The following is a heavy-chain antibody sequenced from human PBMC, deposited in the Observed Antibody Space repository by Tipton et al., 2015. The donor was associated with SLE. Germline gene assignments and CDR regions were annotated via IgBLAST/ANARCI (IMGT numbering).Heavy chain of an antibody. J-gene: IGHJ4*02. Sequence: TLSLTCAVSGGSIGSLPWWSWVRQPPGKGLEWIGEIHHDTGTTNYNPSLKSRVTISVDKSKNQFSLELSSVTAADTAVYYCARHASRRSGSYNEIDYWGQGTLVTVSS. V-gene: IGHV4-4*02. CDR1: GGSIGSLPW. D-gene: IGHD3-10*01. CDR3: ARHASRRSGSYNEIDY. CDR2: IHHDTGTT.